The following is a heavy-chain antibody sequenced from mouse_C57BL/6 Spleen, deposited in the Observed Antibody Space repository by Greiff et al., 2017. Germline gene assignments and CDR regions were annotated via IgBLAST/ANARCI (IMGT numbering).Heavy chain of an antibody. Sequence: EVKLMESGPELVKPGASVKMSCKASGYTFTDYNMHWVKQSHGKSLEWIGYINPNNGGTSYNQKFKGKATLTVNKSSSTAYMELRSLTSEDSAVYYCARGYYDYDGYAMDYWGQGTSVTVSS. CDR2: INPNNGGT. V-gene: IGHV1-22*01. J-gene: IGHJ4*01. CDR1: GYTFTDYN. D-gene: IGHD2-4*01. CDR3: ARGYYDYDGYAMDY.